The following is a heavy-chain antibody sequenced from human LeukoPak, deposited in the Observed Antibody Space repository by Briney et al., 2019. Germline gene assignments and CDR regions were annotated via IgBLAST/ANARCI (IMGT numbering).Heavy chain of an antibody. J-gene: IGHJ3*02. CDR1: GFTFSSYS. V-gene: IGHV3-48*01. CDR3: ARSTVVNDAFDI. D-gene: IGHD2-21*01. Sequence: GGSLRLSCAASGFTFSSYSMNWVRQAPGKGLEWVSYISSSSTIYYADSVKGRFTISRDNAKNSLYLQMNSLRAEDTAVYYCARSTVVNDAFDIWGQGTMVTVSS. CDR2: ISSSSTI.